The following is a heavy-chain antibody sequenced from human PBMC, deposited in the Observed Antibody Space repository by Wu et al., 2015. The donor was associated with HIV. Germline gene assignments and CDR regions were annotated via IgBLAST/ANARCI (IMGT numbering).Heavy chain of an antibody. D-gene: IGHD5-18*01. CDR1: GYSFTAYY. CDR2: INPNTGGA. CDR3: AAGIQAGGANY. J-gene: IGHJ4*02. V-gene: IGHV1-2*02. Sequence: QVQLVQSGAEVEKPGASVKVSCKTSGYSFTAYYMHWVRQAPGQGLEWMGRINPNTGGADSAQKFQGRVTMTRDTSISTAYLDLTWLRLDDTAVYYCAAGIQAGGANYWGQGTLVTVSS.